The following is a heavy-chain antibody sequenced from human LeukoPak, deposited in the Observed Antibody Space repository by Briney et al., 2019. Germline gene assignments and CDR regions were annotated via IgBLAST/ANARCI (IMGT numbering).Heavy chain of an antibody. D-gene: IGHD3-3*01. CDR1: GGSISSSNW. Sequence: ASGTLSLTRAVSGGSISSSNWWSWVRQPPGKGLEWIGEVYHSGSTNYNPSLKSRVTISVDKSKNQFSLKLSSVTAADTAVYYCARGPTKRFLEWLFYFDHWGQGTLVTVSS. J-gene: IGHJ4*02. CDR3: ARGPTKRFLEWLFYFDH. CDR2: VYHSGST. V-gene: IGHV4-4*02.